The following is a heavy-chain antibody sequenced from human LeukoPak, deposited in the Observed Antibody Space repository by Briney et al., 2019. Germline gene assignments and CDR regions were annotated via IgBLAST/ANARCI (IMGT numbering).Heavy chain of an antibody. CDR3: ARYRAFDI. Sequence: PSETLSLTCTVSGGPISSYYWSWIRQPPGKGLEWIGYVYSTGGTSGSTDYNPSLKSRVTISVDTSKNQFSMKLTSVTAADTAVYYCARYRAFDIWGQGTMVTVSS. J-gene: IGHJ3*02. V-gene: IGHV4-59*01. CDR2: VYSTGGT. CDR1: GGPISSYY.